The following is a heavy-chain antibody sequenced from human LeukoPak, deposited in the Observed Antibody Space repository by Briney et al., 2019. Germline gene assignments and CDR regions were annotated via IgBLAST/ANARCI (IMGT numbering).Heavy chain of an antibody. Sequence: PETLSLTCTVSGGSISSSSYYWGWIRQPPGKGLEWIGSIYYSGSTYYNPSLKSRVTISVDTSKNQFSLKLSSVTAADTAVYYCARGGGYFLIDAFDIWGLGTMVTVSS. J-gene: IGHJ3*02. CDR3: ARGGGYFLIDAFDI. D-gene: IGHD3-22*01. V-gene: IGHV4-39*07. CDR2: IYYSGST. CDR1: GGSISSSSYY.